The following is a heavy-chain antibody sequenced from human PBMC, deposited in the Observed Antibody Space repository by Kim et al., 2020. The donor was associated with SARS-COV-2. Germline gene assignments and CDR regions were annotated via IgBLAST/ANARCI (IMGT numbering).Heavy chain of an antibody. CDR3: ARRGREGSSSWYWYFQH. CDR2: ISAYNGNT. Sequence: ASVKVSCKASGYTFTSYGISWVRQAPGQGLEWMGWISAYNGNTNYAQKLQGRVTMTTDTSTSTAYMELRSLRSDDTAVYYCARRGREGSSSWYWYFQHWCQGTLVTVSS. V-gene: IGHV1-18*01. CDR1: GYTFTSYG. D-gene: IGHD6-13*01. J-gene: IGHJ1*01.